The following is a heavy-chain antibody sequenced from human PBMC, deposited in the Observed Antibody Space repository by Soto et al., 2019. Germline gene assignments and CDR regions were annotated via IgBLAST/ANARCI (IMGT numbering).Heavy chain of an antibody. J-gene: IGHJ4*02. CDR1: GFTFSSYW. Sequence: GGSLRLSCAASGFTFSSYWMHWVRQAPGKGLVWVSRINSDGSSTSYADSVKGRFTISRDNAKNTLYLQMNSLRAEDTAVYYCAKSLVARPYDYWGLGTLVTVSS. V-gene: IGHV3-74*01. CDR3: AKSLVARPYDY. CDR2: INSDGSST. D-gene: IGHD6-6*01.